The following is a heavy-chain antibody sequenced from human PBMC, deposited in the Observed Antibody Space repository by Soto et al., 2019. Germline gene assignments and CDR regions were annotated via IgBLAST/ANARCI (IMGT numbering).Heavy chain of an antibody. Sequence: PSETLSLTCTVSGGSISSGGYYWSWIRQHPGKGLEWIGYIYYSGSTYYNPSLKSRVTISVDTSKNQFSLKLSSVTAADTAVYYCARESKSDDFWSGYGVNWGQGTLVTSPQ. CDR1: GGSISSGGYY. CDR3: ARESKSDDFWSGYGVN. V-gene: IGHV4-31*03. CDR2: IYYSGST. J-gene: IGHJ4*02. D-gene: IGHD3-3*01.